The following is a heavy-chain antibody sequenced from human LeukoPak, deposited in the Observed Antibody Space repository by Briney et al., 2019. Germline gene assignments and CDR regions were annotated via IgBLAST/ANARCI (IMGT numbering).Heavy chain of an antibody. V-gene: IGHV3-15*01. CDR3: TTDPSIVVVPAADNWFDP. D-gene: IGHD2-2*01. CDR1: GFTFSNSW. CDR2: IKSKTDGGTT. J-gene: IGHJ5*02. Sequence: GGSLRLSCAASGFTFSNSWMSWVRQAPGKGLEWVGRIKSKTDGGTTDYAAPVKGRFTISRDDSKNTMYLQMNSLKNEDTAVYYCTTDPSIVVVPAADNWFDPWGQGTLVTVSS.